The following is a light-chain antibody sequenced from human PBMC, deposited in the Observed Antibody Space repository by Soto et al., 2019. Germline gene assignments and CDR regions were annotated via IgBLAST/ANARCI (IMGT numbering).Light chain of an antibody. CDR3: PQYHECPRR. V-gene: IGKV3-15*01. Sequence: IKQSAATRVGSQGKRGTLSYRASEGVGSSLAWYQQKPGQAPRVLIYGASTTAPGIPARFSGSGSGTEFTLTISCLQAEDSEPFYCPQYHECPRRFGGGTKVDIK. CDR2: GAS. CDR1: EGVGSS. J-gene: IGKJ4*02.